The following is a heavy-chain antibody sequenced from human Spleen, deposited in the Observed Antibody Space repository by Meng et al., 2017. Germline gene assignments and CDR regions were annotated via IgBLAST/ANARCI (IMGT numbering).Heavy chain of an antibody. J-gene: IGHJ3*02. V-gene: IGHV3-73*01. CDR2: IRSKANSYAT. Sequence: GESLKISCAASGFTFSNAWMNWVRQASGKGLEWVGRIRSKANSYATAYAASVKGRFTISRDDSVNTGYLQMNSLRSEDTALYYCTVYITGHMWGRGTMVTVSS. CDR3: TVYITGHM. CDR1: GFTFSNAW. D-gene: IGHD6-19*01.